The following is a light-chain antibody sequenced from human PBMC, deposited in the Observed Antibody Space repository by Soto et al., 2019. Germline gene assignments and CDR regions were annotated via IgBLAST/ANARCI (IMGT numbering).Light chain of an antibody. CDR3: SSYAGSNNFVL. J-gene: IGLJ2*01. Sequence: QSVLTQPPSASGSPGQSVTISCTGTSSDVGGYNYVSWYQQHPGKASKLMIYEVSKRPSGVPDRFSGSKSGNTASLTVSGLQAEDEADYYCSSYAGSNNFVLFGGGTKLTVL. V-gene: IGLV2-8*01. CDR2: EVS. CDR1: SSDVGGYNY.